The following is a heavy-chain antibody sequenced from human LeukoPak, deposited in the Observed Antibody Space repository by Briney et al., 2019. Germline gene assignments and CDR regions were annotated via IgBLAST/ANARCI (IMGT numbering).Heavy chain of an antibody. Sequence: GGSLRLSCAASGFTFSDYGMHWVRQAPGKGLEWVSAIWYDGSNQYYSDSVKGRFTISRDNSKNTLYLQMKSLRAEDTAMYYCARDWGRGNSGYKDYWGQGTLVAVSS. CDR3: ARDWGRGNSGYKDY. D-gene: IGHD3-22*01. CDR2: IWYDGSNQ. J-gene: IGHJ4*02. CDR1: GFTFSDYG. V-gene: IGHV3-33*01.